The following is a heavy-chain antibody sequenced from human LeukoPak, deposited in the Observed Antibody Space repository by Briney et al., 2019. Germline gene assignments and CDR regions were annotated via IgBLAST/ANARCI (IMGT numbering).Heavy chain of an antibody. CDR3: AREIHYYGSGSYDY. CDR2: IHYSGST. D-gene: IGHD3-10*01. V-gene: IGHV4-59*11. J-gene: IGHJ4*02. Sequence: PSETLPLTCTVSGGSISGHYWSWIRQPPGKGLEWIGYIHYSGSTKYNPSLKSRVTISVDKAKNQFSLKVSPVTAADTAVYYCAREIHYYGSGSYDYWGQGTLVTVSS. CDR1: GGSISGHY.